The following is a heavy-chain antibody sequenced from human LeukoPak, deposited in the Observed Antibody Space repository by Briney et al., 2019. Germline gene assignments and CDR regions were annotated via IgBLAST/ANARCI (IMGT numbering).Heavy chain of an antibody. CDR1: GVSVSCGSCY. CDR2: IYYSGNT. D-gene: IGHD6-19*01. J-gene: IGHJ4*02. CDR3: TRLFSYSSGWYSGPVDYFDY. Sequence: PSETLSLTCTVSGVSVSCGSCYWSWIRQPPGKGLEWIGYIYYSGNTKYNPSLESRVTLSLDTSKNQFSLKLTSVTAADTAVYYCTRLFSYSSGWYSGPVDYFDYWGQGTLVTVSS. V-gene: IGHV4-61*01.